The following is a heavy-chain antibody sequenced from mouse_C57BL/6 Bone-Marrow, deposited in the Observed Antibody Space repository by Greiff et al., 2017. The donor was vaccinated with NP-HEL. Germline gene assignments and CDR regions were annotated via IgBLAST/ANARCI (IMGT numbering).Heavy chain of an antibody. V-gene: IGHV10-3*01. CDR1: GFTFNTYA. D-gene: IGHD2-3*01. CDR2: IRSKSSNYAT. J-gene: IGHJ1*03. Sequence: EVQGVESGGGLVQPKGSLKLSCAASGFTFNTYAMHWVRQAPGKGLEWVARIRSKSSNYATYYADSVKDRFTISRDDSQSMLYLQMNNLKTEDTAMYYCVRGGYDGYYVGYFDVWGTGTTVTVSS. CDR3: VRGGYDGYYVGYFDV.